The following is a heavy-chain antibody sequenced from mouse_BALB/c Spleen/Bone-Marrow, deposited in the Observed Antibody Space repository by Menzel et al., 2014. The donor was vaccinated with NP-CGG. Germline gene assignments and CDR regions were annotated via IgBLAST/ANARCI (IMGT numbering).Heavy chain of an antibody. J-gene: IGHJ3*01. CDR2: IWTGGGT. D-gene: IGHD2-3*01. Sequence: VQRVESGPGLVSPSQSLSITCTASGFSLISYDISWIRQSPGKGLEWLGVIWTGGGTNYNSAFMSRLSISKDNSKSQVFLKMNSLQTDDTAIYYCVRDRDGYSYWGQGTLVTVSA. CDR3: VRDRDGYSY. CDR1: GFSLISYD. V-gene: IGHV2-9-2*01.